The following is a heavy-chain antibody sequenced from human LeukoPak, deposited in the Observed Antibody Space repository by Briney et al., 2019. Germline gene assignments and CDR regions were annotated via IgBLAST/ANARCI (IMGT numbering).Heavy chain of an antibody. Sequence: PGGSLRLSCAASGFSLNDYYMSWIRQAPGKGLEWISYISFSGSTIYYADSVRGRFAISRDNAKNSLYLQMNSLRADDMALYYCARVSSGVEAIYYFDYWGQGTMVTVSS. D-gene: IGHD2-21*01. J-gene: IGHJ4*02. CDR3: ARVSSGVEAIYYFDY. CDR1: GFSLNDYY. V-gene: IGHV3-11*01. CDR2: ISFSGSTI.